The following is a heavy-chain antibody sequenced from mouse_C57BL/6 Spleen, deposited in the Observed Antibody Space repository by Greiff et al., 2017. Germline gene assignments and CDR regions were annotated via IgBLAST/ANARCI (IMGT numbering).Heavy chain of an antibody. Sequence: QVQLLQPGAELVRPGSSVKLSCKASGYTFTSYWLDWVKQRHGQGLEWIGNIYSSDSETLYNQKFKDKATLTVDKSSSTAYMQISSLTSENSAVYYCARKGQFITTVVAHWYFDVWGTGTTVTVS. V-gene: IGHV1-61*01. CDR1: GYTFTSYW. CDR3: ARKGQFITTVVAHWYFDV. D-gene: IGHD1-1*01. J-gene: IGHJ1*03. CDR2: IYSSDSET.